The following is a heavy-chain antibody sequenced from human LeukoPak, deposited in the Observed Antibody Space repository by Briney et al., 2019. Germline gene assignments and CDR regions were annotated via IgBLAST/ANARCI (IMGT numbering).Heavy chain of an antibody. V-gene: IGHV4-59*08. CDR1: VGSITSYY. Sequence: KPSETLSLTCSVSVGSITSYYWSWIRQPPGKGLEWIGYIYYSGSTNYNPSLKSRVTISVDTSKNQFSLKLSSVTAADTAVYYCTRLTYYYDSSGYPPAFDIWGQGTMVTVSS. D-gene: IGHD3-22*01. CDR3: TRLTYYYDSSGYPPAFDI. CDR2: IYYSGST. J-gene: IGHJ3*02.